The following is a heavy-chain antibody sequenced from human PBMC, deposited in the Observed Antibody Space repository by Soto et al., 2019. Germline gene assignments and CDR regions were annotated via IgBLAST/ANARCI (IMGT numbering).Heavy chain of an antibody. CDR3: ARDMSRRYKQQLVLGGYYYYYGMDV. D-gene: IGHD6-13*01. CDR1: GYTFTSYG. J-gene: IGHJ6*02. V-gene: IGHV1-18*01. Sequence: ASVKVSCKASGYTFTSYGISWVRQAPGQGLEWMGWISAYNGNTNYAQKLQGRVTMTTDTSTSTAYMELRSLRSDDTAVYYCARDMSRRYKQQLVLGGYYYYYGMDVWGQGTTVTVSS. CDR2: ISAYNGNT.